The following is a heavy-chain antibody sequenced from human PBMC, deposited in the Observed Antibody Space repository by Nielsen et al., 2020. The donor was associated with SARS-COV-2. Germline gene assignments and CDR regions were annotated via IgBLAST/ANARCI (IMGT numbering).Heavy chain of an antibody. J-gene: IGHJ4*02. CDR3: ARHVGGTIVGRLRLYYFDY. CDR1: GGSISSSSYY. Sequence: SETLSLTCTVSGGSISSSSYYWGWIRQPPGKGLEWIGSIYYSGSTYYNPSLKSRVTISVDTSKNQFSLKLSSVTAADTAVYYCARHVGGTIVGRLRLYYFDYWGQGTLVTVSS. CDR2: IYYSGST. V-gene: IGHV4-39*01. D-gene: IGHD3-3*01.